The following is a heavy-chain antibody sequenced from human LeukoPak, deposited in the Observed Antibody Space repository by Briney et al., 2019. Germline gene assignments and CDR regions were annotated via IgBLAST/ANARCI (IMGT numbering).Heavy chain of an antibody. V-gene: IGHV3-7*01. J-gene: IGHJ4*02. CDR2: ISQDGSEK. CDR1: GFTFSTYW. CDR3: AREGIAAAGTYFDY. D-gene: IGHD6-13*01. Sequence: GGSLRLSCEASGFTFSTYWMTWVRRAPGKGLEWVASISQDGSEKYYVDSVQGRFTISRDNSKNSLYLQMNSLRAEDTAVYYCAREGIAAAGTYFDYWGQGTLVTVSS.